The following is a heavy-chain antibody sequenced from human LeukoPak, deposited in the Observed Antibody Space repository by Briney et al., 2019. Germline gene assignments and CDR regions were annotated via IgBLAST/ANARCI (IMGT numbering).Heavy chain of an antibody. J-gene: IGHJ3*02. CDR3: ATGATVTTHGAFDI. CDR1: GYTFTSYG. D-gene: IGHD4-17*01. Sequence: ASVKVSCKASGYTFTSYGISWVRQAPGQGLEWMGWISAYNGNTNYAQKFQGRVTMTEDTSTDTAYMELSSLRSEDTAVYYCATGATVTTHGAFDIWGQGTMVTVSS. CDR2: ISAYNGNT. V-gene: IGHV1-18*01.